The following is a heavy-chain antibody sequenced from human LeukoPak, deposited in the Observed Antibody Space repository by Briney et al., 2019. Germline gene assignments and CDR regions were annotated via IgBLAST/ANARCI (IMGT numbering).Heavy chain of an antibody. J-gene: IGHJ4*02. CDR1: GFTFSSYG. V-gene: IGHV3-33*01. D-gene: IGHD6-19*01. Sequence: GRSLRLSCAASGFTFSSYGKHWVRQAPGKGLEWVAVIWYDGSNKYYADSVKGRFTISRDNSKNTLYLQMNSLRAEDTAVYYCARVKSIAVAAPGYWGQGTLVTVSS. CDR2: IWYDGSNK. CDR3: ARVKSIAVAAPGY.